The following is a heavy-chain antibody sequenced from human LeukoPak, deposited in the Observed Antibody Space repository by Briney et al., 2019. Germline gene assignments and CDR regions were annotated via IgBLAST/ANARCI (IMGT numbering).Heavy chain of an antibody. CDR3: ARSPSSWDYFDY. Sequence: WASVKVSCKASGYTFTSYDINWVRQAPGQGLEWMGWINPNSGGTNYAQKFQGRVTMTRDTSISTAYMELSRLRSDDTAVYYCARSPSSWDYFDYWGQGTLVTVSS. CDR1: GYTFTSYD. CDR2: INPNSGGT. V-gene: IGHV1-2*02. J-gene: IGHJ4*02. D-gene: IGHD6-13*01.